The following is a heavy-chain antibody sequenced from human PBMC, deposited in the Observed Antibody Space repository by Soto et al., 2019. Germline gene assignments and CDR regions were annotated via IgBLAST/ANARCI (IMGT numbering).Heavy chain of an antibody. J-gene: IGHJ4*02. D-gene: IGHD1-7*01. Sequence: PGESLKISCKAFGYNFATSWIGWVRQMPGKGLEWMGIIYPGDSETRDSPSFQGQVSISVDKSINTAYLQWSSLRASDSAMYYCARRSRLTGTDNFDLWGQGTQVNVSS. CDR1: GYNFATSW. CDR3: ARRSRLTGTDNFDL. V-gene: IGHV5-51*01. CDR2: IYPGDSET.